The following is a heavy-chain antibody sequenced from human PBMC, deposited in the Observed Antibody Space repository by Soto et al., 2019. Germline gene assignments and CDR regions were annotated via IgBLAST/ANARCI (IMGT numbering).Heavy chain of an antibody. J-gene: IGHJ5*02. CDR3: AREGTSWLNWFDP. V-gene: IGHV4-59*01. D-gene: IGHD6-6*01. CDR1: GGSISSYY. CDR2: IYYSGST. Sequence: SETLSLTCTVSGGSISSYYWSWIRQPPGKGLEWIGYIYYSGSTNYNPSLKSRVTISVDTSKNQFSLKLSSVTAADTAVYYCAREGTSWLNWFDPWGQGTLVTVSS.